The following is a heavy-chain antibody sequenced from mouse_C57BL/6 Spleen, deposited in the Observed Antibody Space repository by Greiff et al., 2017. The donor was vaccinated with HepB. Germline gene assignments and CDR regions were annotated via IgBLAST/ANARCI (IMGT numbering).Heavy chain of an antibody. V-gene: IGHV1-39*01. CDR1: GYSFTDYN. CDR3: ARSQAYYYGSSPYYYAMDY. Sequence: EVQLVESGPELVKPGASVKISCKASGYSFTDYNMNWVKQSNGKSLEWIGVINPNYGTTSYNQKFKGKATLTVDQSSSTAYMQLNSLTSEDSAVYYCARSQAYYYGSSPYYYAMDYWGQGTSVTVSS. J-gene: IGHJ4*01. D-gene: IGHD1-1*01. CDR2: INPNYGTT.